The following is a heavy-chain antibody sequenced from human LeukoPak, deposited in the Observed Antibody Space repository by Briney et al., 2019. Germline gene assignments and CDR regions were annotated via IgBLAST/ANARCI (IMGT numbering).Heavy chain of an antibody. CDR3: SRGRADGYSGYDFGDY. V-gene: IGHV1-2*02. Sequence: ASVKVSCKASGYTFTDYYMHWVRQAPGQGLEWMGWINLNSGDTNYPQKFQGRVTMARDTSISTAYMELSSLTSDDTAVYYCSRGRADGYSGYDFGDYWGQGTLVTVSS. CDR1: GYTFTDYY. J-gene: IGHJ4*02. CDR2: INLNSGDT. D-gene: IGHD5-12*01.